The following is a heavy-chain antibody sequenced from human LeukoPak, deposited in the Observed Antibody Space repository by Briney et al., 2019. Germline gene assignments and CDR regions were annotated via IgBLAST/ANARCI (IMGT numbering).Heavy chain of an antibody. J-gene: IGHJ4*02. D-gene: IGHD3-22*01. CDR2: IYYSGST. CDR3: ARSTYYCDSSASPEFDY. V-gene: IGHV4-30-4*01. CDR1: GGSISSGDYY. Sequence: NPSETLSLTCTVSGGSISSGDYYWGWIRQPPGKGLEWIGYIYYSGSTYYNPSLKSRVTISVDTSKNQCSPKLSSVTAADTAVYYCARSTYYCDSSASPEFDYWGQGTLVTVSS.